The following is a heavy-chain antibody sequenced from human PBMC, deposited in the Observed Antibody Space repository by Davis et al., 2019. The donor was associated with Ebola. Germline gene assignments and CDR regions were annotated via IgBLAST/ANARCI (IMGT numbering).Heavy chain of an antibody. CDR3: AKGGGDYGDSQYYFDY. Sequence: PGGSLRLSCAPSGLIFSNCDMHWVRQAPGKGLEWVAFIRYDGRSKYYADSVKGRFTISRDSSKNTLYLEMNSLRGEDTAVYYCAKGGGDYGDSQYYFDYWGQGTLVTVSS. V-gene: IGHV3-30*02. CDR1: GLIFSNCD. D-gene: IGHD4-17*01. J-gene: IGHJ4*02. CDR2: IRYDGRSK.